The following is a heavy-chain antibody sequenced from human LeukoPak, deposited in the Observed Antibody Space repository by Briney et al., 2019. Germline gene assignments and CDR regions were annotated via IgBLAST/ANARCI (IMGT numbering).Heavy chain of an antibody. J-gene: IGHJ5*02. CDR1: GYTFTRYY. CDR2: INPSGGST. Sequence: ASVKVSRKASGYTFTRYYMHWVRQAPGQGLEWMGIINPSGGSTSYAQKFQGRVTMTRDMSTSTVYMELSSLRSEDTAVYYCAREGGWIAVAGMAFDPWGQGTLVTVSS. V-gene: IGHV1-46*01. CDR3: AREGGWIAVAGMAFDP. D-gene: IGHD6-19*01.